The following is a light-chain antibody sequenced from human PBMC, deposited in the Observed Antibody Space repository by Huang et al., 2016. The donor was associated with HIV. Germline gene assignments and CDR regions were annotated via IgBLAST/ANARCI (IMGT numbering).Light chain of an antibody. CDR2: GSS. J-gene: IGKJ1*01. CDR1: HNVTNDY. CDR3: QQYSTSPWT. Sequence: EIVLTQSPDTLSLTPGERGALSCRASHNVTNDYLAWYQHKSDQAPRLLIYGSSGRATATPARFSGSGSGTDFSLTIDTVKPEDFASYYCQQYSTSPWTFGPGTKLEIK. V-gene: IGKV3-20*01.